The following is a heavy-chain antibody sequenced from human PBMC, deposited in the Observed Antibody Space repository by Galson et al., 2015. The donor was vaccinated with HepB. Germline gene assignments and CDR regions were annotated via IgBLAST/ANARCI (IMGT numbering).Heavy chain of an antibody. CDR3: ARVRFLEWLLDY. CDR1: GFTFSSYG. V-gene: IGHV3-30*19. CDR2: ISYDGSNK. J-gene: IGHJ4*02. D-gene: IGHD3-3*01. Sequence: SLRLSCAASGFTFSSYGMHWVRQAPGKGLEWVAVISYDGSNKYYADSVKGRFTISRDNSKNTLYLQMNSLRAEDTAVYYCARVRFLEWLLDYWGQGTLVTVSS.